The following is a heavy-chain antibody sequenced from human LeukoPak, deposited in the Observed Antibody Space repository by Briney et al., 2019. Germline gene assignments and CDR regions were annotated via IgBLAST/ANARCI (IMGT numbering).Heavy chain of an antibody. V-gene: IGHV3-30*02. CDR3: AKDAQDIVVVPAAPQAYNWFDP. J-gene: IGHJ5*02. CDR2: IRYDGSNK. Sequence: QPGGSLRLSCAASGFTFSSYGMHWVRQAPGKGLEWVAFIRYDGSNKYYADSVKGRFTISRDNSKNTLYLQMNSLRAEDTAVYYCAKDAQDIVVVPAAPQAYNWFDPWGQGTLVTVSS. CDR1: GFTFSSYG. D-gene: IGHD2-2*01.